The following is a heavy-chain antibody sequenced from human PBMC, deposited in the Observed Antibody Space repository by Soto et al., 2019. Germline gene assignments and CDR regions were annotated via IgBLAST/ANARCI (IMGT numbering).Heavy chain of an antibody. CDR3: ARDEIDSSGYPDY. CDR2: ISSSSSTI. D-gene: IGHD3-22*01. V-gene: IGHV3-48*02. CDR1: GFTFSSYS. Sequence: GESLKISCAASGFTFSSYSMNWVRQAPGKGLEWVSYISSSSSTIYYADSVKGRFTISRDNAKNSLYLQMNSLRDEDTAVYYCARDEIDSSGYPDYWGQGTLVTVSS. J-gene: IGHJ4*02.